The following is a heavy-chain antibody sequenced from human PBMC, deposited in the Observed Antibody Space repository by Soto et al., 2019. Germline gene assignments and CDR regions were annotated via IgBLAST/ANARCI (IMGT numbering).Heavy chain of an antibody. Sequence: PGESLKISCAASGFTFSSYWMSWVRQAPGKGLEWVANIKQDGSEKYYADSVKGRFTISRDNAKNSLYLQMNSLRAEDTAVYYCARDSYSSSWSPCYGMDVWGQGTTVTVSS. CDR2: IKQDGSEK. D-gene: IGHD6-13*01. CDR3: ARDSYSSSWSPCYGMDV. CDR1: GFTFSSYW. V-gene: IGHV3-7*01. J-gene: IGHJ6*02.